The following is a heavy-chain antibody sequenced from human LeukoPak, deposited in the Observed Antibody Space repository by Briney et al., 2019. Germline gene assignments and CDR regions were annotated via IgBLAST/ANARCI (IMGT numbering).Heavy chain of an antibody. CDR2: IHYSGVT. Sequence: SETLSLTRTVSGGSINAYYWSWIRQSPGKGLEWIGYIHYSGVTNYNPSLKSRVTISVDTSKTHFSLNLRSVTAADTAVYYCACMLATTRGADYWGQGTLVTVSS. CDR1: GGSINAYY. D-gene: IGHD5-12*01. CDR3: ACMLATTRGADY. J-gene: IGHJ4*02. V-gene: IGHV4-59*08.